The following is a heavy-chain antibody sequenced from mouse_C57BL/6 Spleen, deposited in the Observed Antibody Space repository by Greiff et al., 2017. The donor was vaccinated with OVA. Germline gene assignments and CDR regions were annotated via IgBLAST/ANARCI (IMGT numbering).Heavy chain of an antibody. D-gene: IGHD2-2*01. CDR2: ISGGGGNT. J-gene: IGHJ4*01. CDR1: GFTFSSYT. Sequence: EVQRVESGGGLVKPGGSLKLSCAASGFTFSSYTMSWVRQTPEKRLEWVATISGGGGNTYYPDSVKGRFTISRDNAKNTLYLQMSSLRSEDTALYYCARQVEAYGHEGNAMDYWGQGTSVTVSS. CDR3: ARQVEAYGHEGNAMDY. V-gene: IGHV5-9*01.